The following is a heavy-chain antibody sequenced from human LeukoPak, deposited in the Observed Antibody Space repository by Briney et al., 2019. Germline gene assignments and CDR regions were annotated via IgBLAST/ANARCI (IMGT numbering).Heavy chain of an antibody. CDR3: ARENGGEDY. V-gene: IGHV1-46*01. CDR1: GYTFTRYY. D-gene: IGHD2-21*01. Sequence: ASVKVSCKASGYTFTRYYMHWVRQAPGQGLEWMGMINPSGGDTTYAQKLQGRVTMTRDTSTGTVYMELSSLRSEDTAVYYCARENGGEDYWGQGTTVTVSS. J-gene: IGHJ4*03. CDR2: INPSGGDT.